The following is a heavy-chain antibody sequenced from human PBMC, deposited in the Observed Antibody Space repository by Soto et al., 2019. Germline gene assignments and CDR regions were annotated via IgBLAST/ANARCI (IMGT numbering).Heavy chain of an antibody. CDR1: GFTFSSYA. D-gene: IGHD4-4*01. CDR3: AKDQYLSTVY. Sequence: LRLSCAASGFTFSSYAMSWVRQAPGKGLEWVSAISGSGGSTYYAESVQGRFTISRDNSKNTLYLQMNSLRPDDTAVYYCAKDQYLSTVYWGQGTLVTVSS. V-gene: IGHV3-23*01. CDR2: ISGSGGST. J-gene: IGHJ4*02.